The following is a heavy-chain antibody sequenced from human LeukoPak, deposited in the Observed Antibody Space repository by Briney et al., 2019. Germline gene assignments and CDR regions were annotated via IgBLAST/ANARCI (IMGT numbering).Heavy chain of an antibody. CDR2: ISGSGDNT. J-gene: IGHJ5*02. CDR1: GFTFSNYA. Sequence: PGGSLRLSCAASGFTFSNYAMSWVRQAPGKGLEWVSAISGSGDNTYYADSVKGRFTISRDNSKNTLYLQMNNLRAEDTAVYYCVTSPTFDPWGQGTLVTVSS. V-gene: IGHV3-23*01. CDR3: VTSPTFDP.